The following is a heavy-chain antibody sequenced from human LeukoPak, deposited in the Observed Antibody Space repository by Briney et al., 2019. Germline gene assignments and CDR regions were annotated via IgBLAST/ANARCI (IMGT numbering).Heavy chain of an antibody. V-gene: IGHV3-66*01. Sequence: PGTSLRLSCAASGFAVNAHYMSWVRQAPGKGLQWVSVLYSGGKTFYADSVKGRFTISRDESKNTLHLQMNGLRVEDTAVYYCARDTPNFAPWGQGTLVAVSS. D-gene: IGHD4/OR15-4a*01. CDR2: LYSGGKT. CDR1: GFAVNAHY. CDR3: ARDTPNFAP. J-gene: IGHJ5*02.